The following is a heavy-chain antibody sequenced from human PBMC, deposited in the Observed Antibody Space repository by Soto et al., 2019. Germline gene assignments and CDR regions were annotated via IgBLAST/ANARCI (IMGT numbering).Heavy chain of an antibody. CDR1: GGTFSSYA. D-gene: IGHD2-2*01. CDR2: IIPIFGTA. J-gene: IGHJ6*02. Sequence: QVQLVQSGAEVKKPGSSVKVSCKASGGTFSSYAISWVRQAPGQGLEWMGGIIPIFGTANYAQKFQGRVTIAADESTRTACMELSSLRSEDAAVYYCARHVPAAGYYYGMDAWGQGTTGTVSS. V-gene: IGHV1-69*12. CDR3: ARHVPAAGYYYGMDA.